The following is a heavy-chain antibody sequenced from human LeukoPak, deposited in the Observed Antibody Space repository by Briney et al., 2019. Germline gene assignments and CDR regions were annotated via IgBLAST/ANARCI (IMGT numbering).Heavy chain of an antibody. D-gene: IGHD2/OR15-2a*01. J-gene: IGHJ6*02. Sequence: GGSLRLSCAASGFTFSGSAMHWVRQASGKGLEWVGRIRSKANSYATAYAASVKGSFTISRDDSKNTAYLQMNTVKTEDTAVYYCTSTTYYYYGMDVWGQGTTVTVSS. CDR2: IRSKANSYAT. CDR1: GFTFSGSA. CDR3: TSTTYYYYGMDV. V-gene: IGHV3-73*01.